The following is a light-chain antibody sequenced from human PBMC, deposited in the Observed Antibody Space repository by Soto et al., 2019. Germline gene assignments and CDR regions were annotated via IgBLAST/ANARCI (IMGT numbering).Light chain of an antibody. CDR1: STDIGSYNY. J-gene: IGLJ1*01. CDR3: NAYTSTTPLFV. Sequence: QSALTQPAAVSGSPGQSITISCVGTSTDIGSYNYVSWYQQFPGRAPKLILYEVGNRPPGIFTRFSGSKSGNTASLTISGLQAEDEADYSGNAYTSTTPLFVFGTGTKLTVL. V-gene: IGLV2-14*01. CDR2: EVG.